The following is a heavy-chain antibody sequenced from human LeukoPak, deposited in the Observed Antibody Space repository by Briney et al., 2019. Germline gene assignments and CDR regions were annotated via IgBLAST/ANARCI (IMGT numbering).Heavy chain of an antibody. D-gene: IGHD5-18*01. CDR2: ISGSGGST. CDR1: GFTFSSYW. CDR3: AKGDSGYIRGFDY. J-gene: IGHJ4*02. Sequence: GGSLRLSCAASGFTFSSYWMHWVRQPPGKGLEWVSVISGSGGSTYYADSVKGRFTISRDNSKNTLYLQMNSLRAEDTAVYYCAKGDSGYIRGFDYWGQGTLVTVSS. V-gene: IGHV3-23*01.